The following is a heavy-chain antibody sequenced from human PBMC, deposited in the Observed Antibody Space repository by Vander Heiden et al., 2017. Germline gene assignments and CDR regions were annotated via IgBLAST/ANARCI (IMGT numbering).Heavy chain of an antibody. V-gene: IGHV3-74*01. CDR1: GFTFSNYW. CDR3: AKGDAGKGGFDI. CDR2: INEDGSYS. Sequence: EVQLVDSGGGLVQPGGSLRLSFAASGFTFSNYWMHWVRQAPGKGLLGVSRINEDGSYSVYAESVKGRFTISRDNAKNTVALQMTSLTTEDTAVYDGAKGDAGKGGFDIWGQVTMVAIS. D-gene: IGHD3-10*01. J-gene: IGHJ3*02.